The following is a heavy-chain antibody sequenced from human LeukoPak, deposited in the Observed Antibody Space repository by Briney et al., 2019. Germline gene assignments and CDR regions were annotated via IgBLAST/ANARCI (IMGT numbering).Heavy chain of an antibody. Sequence: ASVKVSCKASGGTFSSYAISWVRQAPGQGLEWKGGIIPIFGTANYAQKFQGRVTITTDESTSTAYMELSSLRSEDTAVYYCASPIVGGAFDIWGQGTMVTVSS. CDR1: GGTFSSYA. CDR3: ASPIVGGAFDI. D-gene: IGHD1-26*01. CDR2: IIPIFGTA. V-gene: IGHV1-69*05. J-gene: IGHJ3*02.